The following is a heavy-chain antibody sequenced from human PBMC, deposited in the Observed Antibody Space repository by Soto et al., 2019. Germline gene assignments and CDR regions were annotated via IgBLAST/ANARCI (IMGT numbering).Heavy chain of an antibody. CDR1: GFSYVNDA. V-gene: IGHV3-23*01. J-gene: IGHJ4*02. CDR3: AKATTNGGWFNPFDS. Sequence: PGGCLRLSCAASGFSYVNDAMNWVRQAPGKGLEWVSGLSGSGTSTYYADSVKGRFTISRDNSRDTLFLQMNSLTADDTAVYYCAKATTNGGWFNPFDSWGQGALVTVSS. D-gene: IGHD6-19*01. CDR2: LSGSGTST.